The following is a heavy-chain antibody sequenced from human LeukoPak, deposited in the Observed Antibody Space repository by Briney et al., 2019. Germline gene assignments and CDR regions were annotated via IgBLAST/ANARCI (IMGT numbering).Heavy chain of an antibody. Sequence: ASVKVSCKASGYIFTKYVVHWVRQAPGQRPEWMGWIKAGNGDTKYSQNFQDRLTITRDTSASTVYMELSSLTSEDTALYYCARDDCGDTCYPGGYWVQGTLVTVSS. V-gene: IGHV1-3*01. CDR1: GYIFTKYV. D-gene: IGHD2-21*01. CDR3: ARDDCGDTCYPGGY. J-gene: IGHJ4*02. CDR2: IKAGNGDT.